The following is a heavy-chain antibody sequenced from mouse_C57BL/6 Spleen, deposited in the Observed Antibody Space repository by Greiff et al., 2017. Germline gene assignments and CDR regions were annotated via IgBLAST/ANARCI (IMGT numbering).Heavy chain of an antibody. CDR2: IDPETGGT. CDR3: TRYGTTAPFDY. D-gene: IGHD1-2*01. Sequence: VKLQQSGAELVRPGASVTLSCKASGYTFTDYEMHWVKQTPVHGLEWIGAIDPETGGTAYNQKFKGKAILTADKSSSTAYMELRSLTSEDSAVYYCTRYGTTAPFDYWGQGTTLTVSS. V-gene: IGHV1-15*01. J-gene: IGHJ2*01. CDR1: GYTFTDYE.